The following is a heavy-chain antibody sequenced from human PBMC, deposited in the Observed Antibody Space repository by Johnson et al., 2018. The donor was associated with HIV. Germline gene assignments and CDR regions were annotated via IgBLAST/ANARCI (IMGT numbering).Heavy chain of an antibody. J-gene: IGHJ3*02. Sequence: VRLVESGGGLERPGGSLRLSCAASGFFFDDYGMTWVRQPPGRGLEWVSGINWNGGSTGYVGSVKGRFTISRDNAKNSLYLQMNSLRGEDTALYYCARSGGAVGVNGFDIWGQGTMVTVSS. CDR1: GFFFDDYG. D-gene: IGHD1-26*01. V-gene: IGHV3-20*04. CDR3: ARSGGAVGVNGFDI. CDR2: INWNGGST.